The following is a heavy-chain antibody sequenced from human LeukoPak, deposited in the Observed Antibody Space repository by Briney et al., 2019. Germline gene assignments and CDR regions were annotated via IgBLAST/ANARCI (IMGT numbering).Heavy chain of an antibody. CDR3: ARDERWIQFNY. CDR2: IVGSGVTT. CDR1: GFTFSSYA. J-gene: IGHJ4*02. V-gene: IGHV3-23*01. Sequence: GGSLRLSCAASGFTFSSYAMSWVRQAPGKGLEWVSGIVGSGVTTYYADSVKGRFTISRDNSKNTLYLHMNGLRVEDTAIYCCARDERWIQFNYWGQGTLVTVSS. D-gene: IGHD5-18*01.